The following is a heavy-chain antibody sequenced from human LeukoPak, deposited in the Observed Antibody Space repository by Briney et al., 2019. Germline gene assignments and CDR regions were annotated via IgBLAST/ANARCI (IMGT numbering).Heavy chain of an antibody. CDR1: GGSITLTDYY. J-gene: IGHJ4*02. D-gene: IGHD1-26*01. Sequence: SESLSLTCTVSGGSITLTDYYWGWIRLPPGKGLEWIGTISHSGTTYYNPSLQSRLSIRLHKSKNQFSLNVKSVTAAATGIYYCATREHHFQRTPGDYWGPGTLVTVS. V-gene: IGHV4-39*01. CDR2: ISHSGTT. CDR3: ATREHHFQRTPGDY.